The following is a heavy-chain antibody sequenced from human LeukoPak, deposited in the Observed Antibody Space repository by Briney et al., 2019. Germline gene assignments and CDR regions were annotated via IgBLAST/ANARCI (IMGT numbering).Heavy chain of an antibody. J-gene: IGHJ6*03. Sequence: GGSLRLSCAASGFTFSSYEMNWVRQAPGKGLEWVSYISSSGSTIYYADSVKGRFTISRDNAKNSLYLQMNSLRAEDTAVYYCAIEVVVPASLSYSYYYYMDVWAKGTTVTVSS. CDR1: GFTFSSYE. V-gene: IGHV3-48*03. D-gene: IGHD2-2*01. CDR3: AIEVVVPASLSYSYYYYMDV. CDR2: ISSSGSTI.